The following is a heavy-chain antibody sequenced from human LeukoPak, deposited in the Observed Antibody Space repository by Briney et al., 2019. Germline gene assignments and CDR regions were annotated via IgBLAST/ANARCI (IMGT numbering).Heavy chain of an antibody. CDR1: GFTVSSNS. D-gene: IGHD3-3*01. Sequence: PGGSLRLSCTVSGFTVSSNSMSWVRQAPGKGLEWVSGNSGRGHSTYSAASVKGRFTISRDNSNNTLYLQMNSLRAEDPAVYYCAKDQVFDFWSAYFGDDSWGQGTLVSVSS. CDR2: NSGRGHST. CDR3: AKDQVFDFWSAYFGDDS. J-gene: IGHJ4*02. V-gene: IGHV3-23*01.